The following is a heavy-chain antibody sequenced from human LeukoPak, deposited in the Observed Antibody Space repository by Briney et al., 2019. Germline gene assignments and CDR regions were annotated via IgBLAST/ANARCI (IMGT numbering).Heavy chain of an antibody. D-gene: IGHD6-6*01. V-gene: IGHV3-30*18. CDR1: GFTFSSYG. Sequence: SGGSLRLSCAASGFTFSSYGMHWVRQAPGKGLEWVAVISYDGSNKYYADSVKGRFTISRDNSKNTLYLQVNSLRAEDTAVYYCAKSGDSSSSGVNFDYWGQGTLVTVSS. CDR3: AKSGDSSSSGVNFDY. CDR2: ISYDGSNK. J-gene: IGHJ4*02.